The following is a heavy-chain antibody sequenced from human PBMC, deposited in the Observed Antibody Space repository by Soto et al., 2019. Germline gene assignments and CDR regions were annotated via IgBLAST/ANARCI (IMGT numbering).Heavy chain of an antibody. CDR1: GFTFSDYY. CDR2: ISSSSSYT. CDR3: ARDADILTGSDAFDI. J-gene: IGHJ3*02. Sequence: GGSLRLSCAASGFTFSDYYMSWIRQAPGKGLEWVSYISSSSSYTNYADSVKGRFTISRDNAKNSLYLQMNSLRAEDTAVYYCARDADILTGSDAFDIWGQGKMVTVSS. D-gene: IGHD3-9*01. V-gene: IGHV3-11*05.